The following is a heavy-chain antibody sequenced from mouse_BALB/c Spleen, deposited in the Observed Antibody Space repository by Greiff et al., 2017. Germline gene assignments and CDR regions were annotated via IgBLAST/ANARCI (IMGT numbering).Heavy chain of an antibody. CDR3: ARGGSSYDYAMDY. Sequence: EVKVVESGAELVKPGASVKLSCTASGFNIKDTYMHWVKQRPEQGLEWIGRIDPANGNTKYDPKFQGKATITADTSSNTAYLQLSSLTSEDTAVYYCARGGSSYDYAMDYWGQGTSVTVSS. CDR2: IDPANGNT. D-gene: IGHD1-1*01. CDR1: GFNIKDTY. V-gene: IGHV14-3*02. J-gene: IGHJ4*01.